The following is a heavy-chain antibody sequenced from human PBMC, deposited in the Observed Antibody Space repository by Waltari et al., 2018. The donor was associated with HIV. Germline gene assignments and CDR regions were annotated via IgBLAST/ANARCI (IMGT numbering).Heavy chain of an antibody. D-gene: IGHD2-15*01. CDR3: ARDKRDGGNHRAYFDY. CDR2: IYDSGST. Sequence: QVQLQESGPGLVKPSETLSLTCTVSGGSISSYYWSWIRQPPGKGLEWIGYIYDSGSTTYNPSIKSRVTISVDTSKNQFSLKLSSVTAADTAVYYCARDKRDGGNHRAYFDYWGQGSLVTVSS. V-gene: IGHV4-59*01. CDR1: GGSISSYY. J-gene: IGHJ4*02.